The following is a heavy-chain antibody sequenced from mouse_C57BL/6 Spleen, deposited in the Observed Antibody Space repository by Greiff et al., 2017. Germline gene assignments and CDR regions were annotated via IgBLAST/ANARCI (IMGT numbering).Heavy chain of an antibody. J-gene: IGHJ2*01. CDR2: IYPGSGST. V-gene: IGHV1-55*01. CDR1: GYTFTSYW. Sequence: QVQLQQPGAELVKPGASVKMSCKASGYTFTSYWITWVKQRPGHGLEWIGDIYPGSGSTNYNEKFKSKDTLTVDTSSSTAYIQLSSLTSADSAVYSCARWAEYYGSISYFDYWGQGTTLTVSA. D-gene: IGHD1-1*01. CDR3: ARWAEYYGSISYFDY.